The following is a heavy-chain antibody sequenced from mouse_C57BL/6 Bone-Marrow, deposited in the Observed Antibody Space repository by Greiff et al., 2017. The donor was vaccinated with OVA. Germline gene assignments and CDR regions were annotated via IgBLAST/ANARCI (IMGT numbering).Heavy chain of an antibody. CDR3: HREQPFVGFHY. D-gene: IGHD3-1*01. CDR2: IRSKSNNDAT. CDR1: GFSFNTYA. Sequence: EVQLVESGGGLVQPKGSLKLSCAASGFSFNTYAMNWVRQAPGKGLEWVARIRSKSNNDATYYSDSVQDRFTISRDDSESMLYLQMINLKTEDTALYYYHREQPFVGFHYWGQGTTLTVSS. V-gene: IGHV10-1*01. J-gene: IGHJ2*01.